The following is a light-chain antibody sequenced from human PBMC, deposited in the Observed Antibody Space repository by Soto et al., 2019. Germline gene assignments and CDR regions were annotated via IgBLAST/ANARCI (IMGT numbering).Light chain of an antibody. CDR1: SSDVGGYNY. Sequence: QSALTQPASVSGSPGQSITISCTGTSSDVGGYNYVSWYQQHPGKAPKLMIYEVSNRPSGVSNRFSGSKSGNTASLTISGLQAEDEADYYCSSYTSNSTGVFGTGTKLTVL. CDR3: SSYTSNSTGV. V-gene: IGLV2-14*01. CDR2: EVS. J-gene: IGLJ1*01.